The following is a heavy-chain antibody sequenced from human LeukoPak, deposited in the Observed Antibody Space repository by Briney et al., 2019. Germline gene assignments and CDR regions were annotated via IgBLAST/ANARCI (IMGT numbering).Heavy chain of an antibody. D-gene: IGHD3-10*01. Sequence: AGGSLRLSCAASGFTFNSYDMHWVRQAPGKGLEWVAVISYDGNNKYYADSVKGRFTISRDNSKNTLYLQMNSLRAEDTAVYYCAKYYGSGSLGIDYWGQGTLVTVSS. CDR1: GFTFNSYD. J-gene: IGHJ4*02. V-gene: IGHV3-30*18. CDR3: AKYYGSGSLGIDY. CDR2: ISYDGNNK.